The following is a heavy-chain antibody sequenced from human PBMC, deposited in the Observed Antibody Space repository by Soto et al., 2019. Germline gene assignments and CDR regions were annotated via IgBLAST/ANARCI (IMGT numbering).Heavy chain of an antibody. Sequence: SETLSLTCAVYGGSFIGYYWSWIRQPTGKGLEWIGEINHSGSTNYNPSLKSRVTISVDTSKNQFSLKLSSVTAADTAVYYCARGAHETVVTPFDYWGQGTLVTVSS. CDR3: ARGAHETVVTPFDY. CDR2: INHSGST. V-gene: IGHV4-34*01. D-gene: IGHD2-21*02. J-gene: IGHJ4*02. CDR1: GGSFIGYY.